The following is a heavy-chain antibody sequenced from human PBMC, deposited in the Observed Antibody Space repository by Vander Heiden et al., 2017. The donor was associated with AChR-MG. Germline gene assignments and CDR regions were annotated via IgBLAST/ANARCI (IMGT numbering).Heavy chain of an antibody. V-gene: IGHV1-18*01. Sequence: KASGYTFTSYGISWVRQAPGQGLEWMGWISAYNGNTNYAQKLQGRVTMTTDTSTSTAYMELRSLRSDDTAVYYCARISSLRLDSGDPLYYFDYWGQGTLVTVSS. CDR2: ISAYNGNT. CDR1: GYTFTSYG. J-gene: IGHJ4*02. D-gene: IGHD6-25*01. CDR3: ARISSLRLDSGDPLYYFDY.